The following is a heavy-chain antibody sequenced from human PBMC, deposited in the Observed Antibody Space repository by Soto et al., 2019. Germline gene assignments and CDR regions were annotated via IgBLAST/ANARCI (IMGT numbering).Heavy chain of an antibody. J-gene: IGHJ6*03. V-gene: IGHV4-59*08. CDR2: IYYRGST. CDR3: ARGPYYDLIWNYYYMDV. Sequence: SETLSLTCSVSGGSISGHYWSWVRQTPGKGLEWIGYIYYRGSTNYNPSLKSRVTISVDTSKNQFSLRLTSVTAADTAVYYCARGPYYDLIWNYYYMDVWGKGTTVTVSS. D-gene: IGHD3-16*01. CDR1: GGSISGHY.